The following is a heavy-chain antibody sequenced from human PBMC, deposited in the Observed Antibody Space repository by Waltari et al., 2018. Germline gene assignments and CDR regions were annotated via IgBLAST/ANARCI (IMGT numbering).Heavy chain of an antibody. Sequence: QVQLRESGPGLVKPSETLSLTGVISGDYLSSNLFWGWIRQSPEKGLEWIGNIYYSGVTYYSPFLKSRVFISIDTPRRQFSLKLTSVTAADTAVYYCARVLTTGTVAFDIWGQGTLVTVSS. CDR2: IYYSGVT. V-gene: IGHV4-38-2*01. D-gene: IGHD1-7*01. CDR3: ARVLTTGTVAFDI. J-gene: IGHJ3*02. CDR1: GDYLSSNLF.